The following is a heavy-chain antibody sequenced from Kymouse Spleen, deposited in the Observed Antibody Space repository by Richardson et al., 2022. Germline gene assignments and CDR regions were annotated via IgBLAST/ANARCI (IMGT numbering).Heavy chain of an antibody. J-gene: IGHJ4*02. CDR2: INHSGST. D-gene: IGHD4-11,IGHD4-11*01. Sequence: QVQLQQWGAGLLKPSETLSLTCAVYGGSFSGYYWSWIRQPPGKGLEWIGEINHSGSTNYNPSLKSRVTISVDTSKNQFSLKLSSVTAADTAVYYCARVRGDYSNYGTGNFDYWGQGTLVTVSS. V-gene: IGHV4-34*01. CDR3: ARVRGDYSNYGTGNFDY. CDR1: GGSFSGYY.